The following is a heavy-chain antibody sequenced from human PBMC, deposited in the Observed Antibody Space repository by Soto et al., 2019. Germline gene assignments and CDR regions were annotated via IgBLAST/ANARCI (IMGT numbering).Heavy chain of an antibody. V-gene: IGHV3-7*01. Sequence: PGGSLRLSCAASGFTFGIYWMSWVRQAPGKGLEWLAAIKMDASEKKYGDSVKGRFTMSRDNAKNSLYLQMDSLRAEDTAVYYCARDSVYSSGASVNHYLHSCGHGTLVSAS. CDR3: ARDSVYSSGASVNHYLHS. CDR1: GFTFGIYW. J-gene: IGHJ5*01. D-gene: IGHD3-10*01. CDR2: IKMDASEK.